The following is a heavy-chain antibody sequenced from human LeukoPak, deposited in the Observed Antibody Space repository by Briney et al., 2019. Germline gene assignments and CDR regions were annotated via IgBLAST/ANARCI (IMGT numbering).Heavy chain of an antibody. V-gene: IGHV1-69*04. Sequence: EASVKVSCKASGGTFSSYAISWVRQAPGQGLEWMGRIIPILGIANYAQKFQGRVTITADKSTSKAYMELSSLRSEDTAVYYCARTEVEGDAFDIWGKGTMVTVSS. CDR2: IIPILGIA. CDR1: GGTFSSYA. J-gene: IGHJ3*02. D-gene: IGHD2-2*01. CDR3: ARTEVEGDAFDI.